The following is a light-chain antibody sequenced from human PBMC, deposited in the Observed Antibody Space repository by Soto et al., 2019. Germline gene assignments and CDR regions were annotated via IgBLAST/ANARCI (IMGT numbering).Light chain of an antibody. Sequence: EIVLTQSPGTLSLSPGERATLSCRASQSISSSHLAWYQQRPGQAPRLLIYGASSRATGIPDRFSGSGSGTEFTLTISRLEPEDFAVYYCQQYGSSSWTFGQGTKV. CDR3: QQYGSSSWT. CDR1: QSISSSH. CDR2: GAS. V-gene: IGKV3-20*01. J-gene: IGKJ1*01.